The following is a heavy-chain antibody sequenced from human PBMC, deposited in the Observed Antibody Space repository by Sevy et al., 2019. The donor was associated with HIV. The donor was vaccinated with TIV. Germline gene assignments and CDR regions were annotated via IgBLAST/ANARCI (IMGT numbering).Heavy chain of an antibody. CDR2: ISGSGGST. V-gene: IGHV3-23*01. CDR3: AKGGDTKVRGAINMDY. J-gene: IGHJ4*02. Sequence: GGSLRLSCAASGFTFSSYAMSWVRQAPGKGLEWVSAISGSGGSTYYADSVKGRFTISRDNSKNTLYLQMNSLRAEDTAVYYCAKGGDTKVRGAINMDYWGQGTLVTVSS. D-gene: IGHD3-10*01. CDR1: GFTFSSYA.